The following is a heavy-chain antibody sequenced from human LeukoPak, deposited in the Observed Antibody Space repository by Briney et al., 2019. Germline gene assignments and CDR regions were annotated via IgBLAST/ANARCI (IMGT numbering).Heavy chain of an antibody. CDR2: IYHSGST. Sequence: SETLSLTCAVSGGSISSGNWWSWVRQPPGKGLEWIGEIYHSGSTNYNPSLKSRVPISVDKSKNQFSLRLTSVTAADTAIYYCASSSGWFEYWGQGTLVTVSS. J-gene: IGHJ4*02. D-gene: IGHD6-19*01. CDR1: GGSISSGNW. V-gene: IGHV4-4*02. CDR3: ASSSGWFEY.